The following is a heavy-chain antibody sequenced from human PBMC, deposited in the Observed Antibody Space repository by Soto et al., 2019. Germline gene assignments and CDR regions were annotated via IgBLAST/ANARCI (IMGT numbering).Heavy chain of an antibody. D-gene: IGHD4-17*01. J-gene: IGHJ4*02. CDR1: GYTFTSHG. V-gene: IGHV1-18*01. Sequence: ASVKVSCKASGYTFTSHGISWVRQAPGQGLEWMGWISAYNGNTNYAQKLQGRVTLTTDTSTSTAYMELRSLRSDDTAVYYCARVNDNGDYFDYWGQGTLVTVSS. CDR2: ISAYNGNT. CDR3: ARVNDNGDYFDY.